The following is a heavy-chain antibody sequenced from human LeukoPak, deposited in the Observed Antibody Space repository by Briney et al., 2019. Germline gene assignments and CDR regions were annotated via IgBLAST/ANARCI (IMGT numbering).Heavy chain of an antibody. D-gene: IGHD6-19*01. CDR1: GGSISSSNW. J-gene: IGHJ6*02. CDR2: IYHSGST. V-gene: IGHV4-4*02. Sequence: SETLSLTCAVSGGSISSSNWWSWVRQPPGKGLEWIGEIYHSGSTNYNPSLKSRVTISVDKSKNQFSLKLSSVTAADTAVYYCARDPIAVAGTPPYGMDAWGQGTTVTVSS. CDR3: ARDPIAVAGTPPYGMDA.